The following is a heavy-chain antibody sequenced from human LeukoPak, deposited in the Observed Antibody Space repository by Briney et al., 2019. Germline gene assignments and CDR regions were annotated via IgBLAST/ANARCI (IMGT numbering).Heavy chain of an antibody. CDR3: ARDAKYYYGSRTYFFFEY. CDR2: IYHSGST. D-gene: IGHD3-10*01. V-gene: IGHV4-38-2*02. Sequence: SETLSLTCTVSGYSISSGYYWGWTRQPPGKGLEWIGSIYHSGSTYYNPSLKSRVTISIDTSKNQFSLTLSSVTAADTAVYYCARDAKYYYGSRTYFFFEYWGQGTLLTVSS. CDR1: GYSISSGYY. J-gene: IGHJ4*02.